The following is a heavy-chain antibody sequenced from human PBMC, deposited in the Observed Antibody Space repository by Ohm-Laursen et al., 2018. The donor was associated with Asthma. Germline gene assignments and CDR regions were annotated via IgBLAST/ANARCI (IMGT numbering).Heavy chain of an antibody. CDR3: ARGQGWFDP. CDR1: GFTFSSYG. Sequence: SLRLSCAASGFTFSSYGMHWVRQAPGKGLEWVAVISYDGSNKYYADSVKGRFTISRDNSKNTLYLQMNSLRAEDTALYHCARGQGWFDPWGQGTLVTVSS. V-gene: IGHV3-30*03. J-gene: IGHJ5*02. CDR2: ISYDGSNK.